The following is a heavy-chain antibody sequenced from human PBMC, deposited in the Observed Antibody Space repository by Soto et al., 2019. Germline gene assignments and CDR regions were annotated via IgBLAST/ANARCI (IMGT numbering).Heavy chain of an antibody. CDR2: IGTAGDT. CDR1: EVTIRSYG. J-gene: IGHJ4*02. Sequence: RLCCSASEVTIRSYGRRWVRQGPGKGLEWVSAIGTAGDTNYAGSVKGRFTISRENAKNSLYLQMNSLRAGDTAIYFCARAIGPTLFDYWGEGTLVTVSS. V-gene: IGHV3-13*04. D-gene: IGHD3-22*01. CDR3: ARAIGPTLFDY.